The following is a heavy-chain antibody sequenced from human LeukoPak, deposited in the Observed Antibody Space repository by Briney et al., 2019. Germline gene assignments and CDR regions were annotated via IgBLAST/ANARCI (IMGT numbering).Heavy chain of an antibody. J-gene: IGHJ4*02. CDR1: GFTFADYA. D-gene: IGHD6-13*01. Sequence: GGSLRLSCAASGFTFADYAMHWVRHAPGKGLEWVSGISWNSGTIGYADSVKGRFTISRDNAKNSLYLQMNSLRAEDTASYYCAKDIWQQLALFDYWGQGTLVTVSS. CDR2: ISWNSGTI. V-gene: IGHV3-9*01. CDR3: AKDIWQQLALFDY.